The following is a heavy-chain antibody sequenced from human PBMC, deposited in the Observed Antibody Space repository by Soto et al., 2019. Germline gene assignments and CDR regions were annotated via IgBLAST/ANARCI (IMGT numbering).Heavy chain of an antibody. V-gene: IGHV2-5*02. CDR1: G. J-gene: IGHJ4*02. CDR2: IYWDDDK. CDR3: AHGKNRGYSGYGPGY. D-gene: IGHD5-12*01. Sequence: GVGLVRQPPGKALEWLALIYWDDDKRYSPSLKSRLTITKDTSKNQVVLTMTNMDPVDTATYYCAHGKNRGYSGYGPGYWGQETLVTVSS.